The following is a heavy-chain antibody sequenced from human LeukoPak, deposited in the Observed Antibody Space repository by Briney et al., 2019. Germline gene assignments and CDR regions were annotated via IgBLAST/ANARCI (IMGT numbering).Heavy chain of an antibody. D-gene: IGHD6-13*01. CDR1: GVTFSSYG. CDR3: ARGLAAFDY. V-gene: IGHV3-30*03. J-gene: IGHJ4*02. Sequence: GGSLRLSCADSGVTFSSYGMHGGRQAPGKGGGWVAVISYDGSNKYYADSVKGRFTISRDNSKNTLYLQMNSLRAEDTAVYYCARGLAAFDYWGQGTLVTVSS. CDR2: ISYDGSNK.